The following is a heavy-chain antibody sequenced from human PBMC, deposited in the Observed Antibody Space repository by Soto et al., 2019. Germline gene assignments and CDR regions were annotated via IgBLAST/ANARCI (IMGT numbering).Heavy chain of an antibody. J-gene: IGHJ3*02. CDR1: GFTFSSYS. CDR3: ARGVLEATVTTSADAFDI. D-gene: IGHD4-17*01. CDR2: ISSSSSTI. V-gene: IGHV3-48*01. Sequence: GGSLRLSCAASGFTFSSYSMNWVRQAPGKGLEWVSYISSSSSTIYYADSVKGRFTISRDNAKNSLYLQMNSLRAEDTAVYYCARGVLEATVTTSADAFDIWGQGTMVTVSS.